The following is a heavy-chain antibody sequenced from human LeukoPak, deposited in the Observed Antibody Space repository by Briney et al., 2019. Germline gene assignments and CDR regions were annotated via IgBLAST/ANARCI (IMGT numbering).Heavy chain of an antibody. D-gene: IGHD6-19*01. CDR2: VHYNGDT. V-gene: IGHV4-59*01. CDR3: ARVASSGPDY. CDR1: CAYISSFY. J-gene: IGHJ4*02. Sequence: SETLSLTWTVSCAYISSFYWGCIRQPPGKGLEWIGYVHYNGDTSYNPSLKSRATISVDTSRNQFALKLSSVTAADTAGYYCARVASSGPDYWGQGTLVTVSS.